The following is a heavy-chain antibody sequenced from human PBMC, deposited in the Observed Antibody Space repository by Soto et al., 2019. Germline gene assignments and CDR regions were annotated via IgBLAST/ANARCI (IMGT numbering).Heavy chain of an antibody. CDR2: VKEDGSEL. V-gene: IGHV3-7*01. CDR1: GXNLMSYV. CDR3: ARDIGFDYVN. Sequence: GSLTLSCTVSGXNLMSYVMNWVRQAPGKGLEWVASVKEDGSELYYLHFVSRRFSISRARAGNALHLTMNYLSAADTGVYFCARDIGFDYVNWGQGTPVTVSS. J-gene: IGHJ4*02. D-gene: IGHD3-16*01.